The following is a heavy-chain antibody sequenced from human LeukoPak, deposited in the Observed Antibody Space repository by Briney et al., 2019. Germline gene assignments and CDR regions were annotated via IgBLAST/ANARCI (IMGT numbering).Heavy chain of an antibody. J-gene: IGHJ4*02. CDR2: ISSSSSYI. CDR3: GGLASGSDPYFDY. D-gene: IGHD3-10*01. Sequence: GGSLRLSCAASGFTFSSYSMNWVRQAPGKGLEWVSSISSSSSYIYYADSVKGRFTISRDNAKNSLYLQMNSLRAEDTAVYYCGGLASGSDPYFDYWGQGTLVTASS. CDR1: GFTFSSYS. V-gene: IGHV3-21*01.